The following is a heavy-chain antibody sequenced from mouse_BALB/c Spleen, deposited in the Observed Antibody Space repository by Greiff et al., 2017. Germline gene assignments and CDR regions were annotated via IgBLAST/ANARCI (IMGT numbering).Heavy chain of an antibody. CDR3: AIDYDGAY. CDR1: GFNIKDTY. CDR2: IDPANGNT. Sequence: EVQRVESGAELVKPGASVKLSCTASGFNIKDTYMHWVKQRPEQGLEWIGRIDPANGNTKYDPKFQGKATIPADTSSNTAYLQLSSLTSEDTAVYYCAIDYDGAYWGQGTLVTVSA. V-gene: IGHV14-3*02. D-gene: IGHD2-4*01. J-gene: IGHJ3*01.